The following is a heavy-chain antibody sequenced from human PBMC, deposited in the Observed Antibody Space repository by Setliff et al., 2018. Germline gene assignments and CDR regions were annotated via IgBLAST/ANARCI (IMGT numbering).Heavy chain of an antibody. CDR2: ISSSGSTI. V-gene: IGHV3-11*01. D-gene: IGHD6-13*01. J-gene: IGHJ3*02. CDR3: ARDPKSSSSSWRKENDAFDI. Sequence: PGGSLRLSCAASGFTFSYHYMSWIRQAPGKGLEWLSYISSSGSTIYYADSVKGRSTISRDNAKNSLYLQMNSLRAEDTAVYYCARDPKSSSSSWRKENDAFDIWGQGTMVTVSS. CDR1: GFTFSYHY.